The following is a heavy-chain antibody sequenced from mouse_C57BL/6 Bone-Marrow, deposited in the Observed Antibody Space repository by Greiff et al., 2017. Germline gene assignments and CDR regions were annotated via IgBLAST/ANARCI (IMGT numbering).Heavy chain of an antibody. CDR2: IDPSDRYT. Sequence: QVQLQQPGAELVKPGASVKLSCKASGYTFTSYWMQWVKQRPGQGLEWIGEIDPSDRYTNYNQKFKGKATLTVDTSSSTAYLQLSSLTSEDSAVYYCAREVYGSSPYYAMDYWGQGTSVTVSS. D-gene: IGHD1-1*01. CDR1: GYTFTSYW. CDR3: AREVYGSSPYYAMDY. V-gene: IGHV1-50*01. J-gene: IGHJ4*01.